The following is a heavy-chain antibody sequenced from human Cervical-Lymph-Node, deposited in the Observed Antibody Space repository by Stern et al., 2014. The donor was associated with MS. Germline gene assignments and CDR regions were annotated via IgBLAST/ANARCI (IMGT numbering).Heavy chain of an antibody. V-gene: IGHV2-5*02. D-gene: IGHD4-17*01. CDR3: AHADGVGIFDY. J-gene: IGHJ4*02. Sequence: QVTLKESGPTLVKPTQTLTLTCTFSGFSLSTSGVGVGWIRQPPGKALEWLALIYWDNDKRYSPSLKSRLTITKDTSKNQVVLTMTNMDPVDTATYCCAHADGVGIFDYWGQGTLVTVSS. CDR1: GFSLSTSGVG. CDR2: IYWDNDK.